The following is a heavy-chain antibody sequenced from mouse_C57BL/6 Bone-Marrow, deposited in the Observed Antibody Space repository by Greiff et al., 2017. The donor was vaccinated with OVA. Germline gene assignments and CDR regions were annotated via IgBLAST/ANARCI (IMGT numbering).Heavy chain of an antibody. J-gene: IGHJ1*03. CDR3: ARLPCWYFDV. CDR2: ISSGSSPI. Sequence: EVQGVESGGGLVKPGGSLKLSCAASGFTFSDYGMHWVRQAPEKGLEWVAYISSGSSPIYYADTVKGRFTISRDNAKNTLFLQMTSLRSEDTAMYYCARLPCWYFDVWGTGTTVTVSS. CDR1: GFTFSDYG. V-gene: IGHV5-17*01.